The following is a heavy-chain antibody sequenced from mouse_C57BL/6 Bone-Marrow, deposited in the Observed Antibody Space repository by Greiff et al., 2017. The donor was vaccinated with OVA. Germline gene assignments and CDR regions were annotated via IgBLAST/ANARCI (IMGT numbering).Heavy chain of an antibody. CDR2: IAPSDSYI. V-gene: IGHV1-59*01. CDR3: AHYGSRLYLHY. D-gene: IGHD1-1*01. Sequence: QVQLQQLGAELVRPGTSVKLSCKASGYTFTNYWMHWVKQRPGQGLEWIGVIAPSDSYINYNQKFKGRATLTVDTSSSTAYMHLGSLTSEDSAVYYCAHYGSRLYLHYWGQGTSLTVSS. CDR1: GYTFTNYW. J-gene: IGHJ2*02.